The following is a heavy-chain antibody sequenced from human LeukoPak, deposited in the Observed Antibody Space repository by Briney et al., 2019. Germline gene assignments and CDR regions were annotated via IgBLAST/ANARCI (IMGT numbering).Heavy chain of an antibody. Sequence: PGGSLRLSCAASGFTFSSYSMDWVRQAPGKGLEWVSSISSSSSYIYYADSVKGRFTISRDNAKNSLYLQMNSLRAEDTAVYYCARTTQYYYDPFVYWGQGTLVTVSS. CDR2: ISSSSSYI. CDR1: GFTFSSYS. CDR3: ARTTQYYYDPFVY. D-gene: IGHD3-22*01. J-gene: IGHJ4*02. V-gene: IGHV3-21*01.